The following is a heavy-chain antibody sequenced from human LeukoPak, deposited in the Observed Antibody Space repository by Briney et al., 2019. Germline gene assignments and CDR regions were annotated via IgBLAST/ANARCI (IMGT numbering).Heavy chain of an antibody. J-gene: IGHJ6*03. CDR3: ARDPNKNYHYYMDV. CDR1: GYTFADYY. Sequence: ASVRVSCKTSGYTFADYYIHWVRQAPGQGLEWMGWINPDSGGTYYIRKFQGRVSMTRDTSVNTAYMDLSRLTSDDTAVYYCARDPNKNYHYYMDVWGKGTTVTVSS. CDR2: INPDSGGT. D-gene: IGHD1/OR15-1a*01. V-gene: IGHV1-2*02.